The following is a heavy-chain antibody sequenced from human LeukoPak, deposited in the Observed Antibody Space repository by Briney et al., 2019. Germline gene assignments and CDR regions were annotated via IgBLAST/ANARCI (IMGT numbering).Heavy chain of an antibody. CDR3: AKDRIAVAGLFDY. CDR2: ISGSGGST. Sequence: GGSLRLSCAASGFTFSSYAMSWVRQAPGKGMGWVSAISGSGGSTYYADSVKGRFTISRDNSKNTLYLQMNSLRAEDTAVYYCAKDRIAVAGLFDYWGQGTLVTVSS. D-gene: IGHD6-19*01. J-gene: IGHJ4*02. V-gene: IGHV3-23*01. CDR1: GFTFSSYA.